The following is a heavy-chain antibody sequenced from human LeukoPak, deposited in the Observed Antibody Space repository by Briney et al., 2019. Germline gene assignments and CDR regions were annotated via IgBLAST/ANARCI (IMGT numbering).Heavy chain of an antibody. Sequence: GRSLRLSCAASGFTFSSYGMHWVRQAPGKGLEWVVVIWYDGSNKYYADSVKGRFTISRDNSKNTLYLQMNSLRAEDTAVYYCARSTTYYYDSSGYSDFDYWGQGTLVTVSS. J-gene: IGHJ4*02. V-gene: IGHV3-33*01. D-gene: IGHD3-22*01. CDR3: ARSTTYYYDSSGYSDFDY. CDR1: GFTFSSYG. CDR2: IWYDGSNK.